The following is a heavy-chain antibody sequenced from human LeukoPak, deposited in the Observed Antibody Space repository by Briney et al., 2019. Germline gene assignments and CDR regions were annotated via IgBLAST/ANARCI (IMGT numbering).Heavy chain of an antibody. CDR1: GFPFSSYG. V-gene: IGHV3-30*18. J-gene: IGHJ6*02. D-gene: IGHD5-24*01. CDR2: ISYDGSNK. Sequence: GGSLRLSCAASGFPFSSYGMHWVRQAPGKGLEWVAVISYDGSNKYYADSVKGRFTISRGNSKNTLYLQMNSLRAEDTAVYYCAKSMRDGYNLYYYYGMDVWGQGTTVTVSS. CDR3: AKSMRDGYNLYYYYGMDV.